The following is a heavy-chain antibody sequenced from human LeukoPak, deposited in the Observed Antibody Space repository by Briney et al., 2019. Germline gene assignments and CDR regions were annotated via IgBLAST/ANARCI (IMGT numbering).Heavy chain of an antibody. D-gene: IGHD3-10*01. CDR2: IAHDGSNK. CDR1: GFTFSNYV. CDR3: AKDRDGSGSYYLDY. V-gene: IGHV3-30*18. Sequence: GGSLRLSCAASGFTFSNYVMQWVRQAPGKGLEWVALIAHDGSNKYYADSVKGRFTISRDNSKNTLYLQMNSLRAEDTAVYYCAKDRDGSGSYYLDYWGQGTLVTVSS. J-gene: IGHJ4*02.